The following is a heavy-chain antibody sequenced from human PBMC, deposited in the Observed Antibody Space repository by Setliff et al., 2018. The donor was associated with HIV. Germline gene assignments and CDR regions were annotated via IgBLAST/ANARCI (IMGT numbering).Heavy chain of an antibody. CDR2: IHHTGHI. V-gene: IGHV4-34*01. Sequence: SETLSLTCAFYGASFTDYYWNWIRQPPGEGLEWIGEIHHTGHINYNPSFKSRVTMSLDMSTNQFSLKMASMTAADSAVYYCARFDVTPMTTRDYWGQGTQVTVSS. J-gene: IGHJ4*02. CDR1: GASFTDYY. CDR3: ARFDVTPMTTRDY. D-gene: IGHD4-17*01.